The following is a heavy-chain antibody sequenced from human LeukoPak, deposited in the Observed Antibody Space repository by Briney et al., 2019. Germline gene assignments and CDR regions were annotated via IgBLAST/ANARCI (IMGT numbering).Heavy chain of an antibody. Sequence: GGSLRLSCAASGFTFSSHGMNWVRQAPGKGLEWVSGISPSGGITYYTDSVKGRFTISRDNSKNTQSLQMNSLRAEDTAVYYCATEGPLPGGHDYWGQGTLVTVFS. J-gene: IGHJ4*02. CDR1: GFTFSSHG. CDR3: ATEGPLPGGHDY. CDR2: ISPSGGIT. V-gene: IGHV3-23*01. D-gene: IGHD2-15*01.